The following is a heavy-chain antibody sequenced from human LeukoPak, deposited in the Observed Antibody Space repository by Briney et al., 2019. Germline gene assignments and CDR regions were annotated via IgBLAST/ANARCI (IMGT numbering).Heavy chain of an antibody. D-gene: IGHD1-26*01. J-gene: IGHJ4*02. CDR1: GFTFDDYA. V-gene: IGHV3-9*03. CDR2: ISWNSGSI. CDR3: AKGGSYGDYFDY. Sequence: PGRSLRLSCAASGFTFDDYAMHWVQQAPGKGLEWVSGISWNSGSIGYADSVKGRFTISRDNAKNSLCLQMNSLRAEDMALYYCAKGGSYGDYFDYWGQGTLVTVSS.